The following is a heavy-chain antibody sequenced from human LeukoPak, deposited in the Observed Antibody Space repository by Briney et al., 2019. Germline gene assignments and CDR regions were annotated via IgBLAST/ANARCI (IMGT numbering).Heavy chain of an antibody. V-gene: IGHV1-69*01. CDR1: GGTFSGYA. CDR2: IIPIFGTA. Sequence: SVKVSCKASGGTFSGYAVSWVRQAPGQGLEWMGGIIPIFGTANYAQKFQGRVTITADESTSTAYMELSSLRSEDTAVYYCAREKENGSGSFHLDYWGQGTLVTVSS. J-gene: IGHJ4*02. D-gene: IGHD3-10*01. CDR3: AREKENGSGSFHLDY.